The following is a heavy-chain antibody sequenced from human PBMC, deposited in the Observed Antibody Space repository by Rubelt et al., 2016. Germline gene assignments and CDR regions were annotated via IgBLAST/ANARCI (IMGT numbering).Heavy chain of an antibody. CDR2: IYYSGST. V-gene: IGHV4-39*01. Sequence: QLQLQESGPGLVKPSETLSLTCTVSGGSISSSSYYWGWIRQPPGKGLEWIGSIYYSGSTYYNPSLKSRVTISVDTSKNQFSLKLSSVTAADTAVYYCATPFLYYYYYGMDVWGQGTTVTVSS. J-gene: IGHJ6*02. D-gene: IGHD3-3*01. CDR1: GGSISSSSYY. CDR3: ATPFLYYYYYGMDV.